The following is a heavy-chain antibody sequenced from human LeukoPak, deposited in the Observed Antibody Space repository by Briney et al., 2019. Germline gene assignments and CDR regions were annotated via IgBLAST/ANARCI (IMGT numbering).Heavy chain of an antibody. D-gene: IGHD3-3*01. Sequence: GGSLRLSCEASGFTFSHYAMHWVRQAPGKGLEWVSYISSSSSTIYYADSVKGRFTISRDNAKNSLYLQMNSLRAEDTAVYYCARAESFWSGSGWFDPWGQGTLVTVSS. CDR3: ARAESFWSGSGWFDP. J-gene: IGHJ5*02. V-gene: IGHV3-48*04. CDR2: ISSSSSTI. CDR1: GFTFSHYA.